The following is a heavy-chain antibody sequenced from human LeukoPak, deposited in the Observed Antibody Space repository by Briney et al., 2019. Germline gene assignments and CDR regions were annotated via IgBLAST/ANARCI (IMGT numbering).Heavy chain of an antibody. Sequence: GASVKVSCKASGYTFTSYYMHWVRQAPGQGLELMGIINPSGGSTSYAQKFQGRVTMTRDTSTSTAYMELRSLRSDDTALYYCAREGYCNSTSCDKPFDYWGQGTLVTVSS. CDR1: GYTFTSYY. D-gene: IGHD2-2*01. CDR3: AREGYCNSTSCDKPFDY. J-gene: IGHJ4*02. V-gene: IGHV1-46*01. CDR2: INPSGGST.